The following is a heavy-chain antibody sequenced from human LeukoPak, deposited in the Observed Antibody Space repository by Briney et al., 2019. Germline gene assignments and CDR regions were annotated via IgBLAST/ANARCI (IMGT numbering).Heavy chain of an antibody. CDR2: ISSSGSTI. D-gene: IGHD1-26*01. CDR1: GFTFSSYE. Sequence: GGSLRLSCAASGFTFSSYEMNWVRQAPGKGLEWVSYISSSGSTIYYADSVKGRFTISRDNAKNSLYLQMNSLRAEDTAVYYCARDGGRATNLFDYWGQGTLVTVSS. V-gene: IGHV3-48*03. J-gene: IGHJ4*02. CDR3: ARDGGRATNLFDY.